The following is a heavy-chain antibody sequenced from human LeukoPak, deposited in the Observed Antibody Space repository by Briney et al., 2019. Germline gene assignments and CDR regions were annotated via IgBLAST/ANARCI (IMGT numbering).Heavy chain of an antibody. D-gene: IGHD1-1*01. CDR1: GGTFSSYA. J-gene: IGHJ6*03. CDR2: IIPIFGTA. CDR3: AWPAAKNDEYYYYYYMDV. Sequence: SVKVSCKASGGTFSSYAISWVRQAPGQGLEWMGGIIPIFGTANYAQKFQGRVTITTDESTSTAYMELSSLRSEDTAVYYCAWPAAKNDEYYYYYYMDVWGKGTTVTVSS. V-gene: IGHV1-69*05.